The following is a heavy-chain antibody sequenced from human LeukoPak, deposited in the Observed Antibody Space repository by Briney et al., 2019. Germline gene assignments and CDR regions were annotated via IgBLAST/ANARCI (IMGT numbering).Heavy chain of an antibody. CDR2: IIPIFGTA. J-gene: IGHJ5*02. D-gene: IGHD2-2*01. CDR3: VREKRCSSTSCYATAAFDP. V-gene: IGHV1-69*05. CDR1: GGTFSSYA. Sequence: SVKVSCKASGGTFSSYAISWVRQAPGQGLEWMGGIIPIFGTANYAQKFQGRVTITTDESTSTAYMELSSLRSEDTAVYYCVREKRCSSTSCYATAAFDPWGQGTLVTVSS.